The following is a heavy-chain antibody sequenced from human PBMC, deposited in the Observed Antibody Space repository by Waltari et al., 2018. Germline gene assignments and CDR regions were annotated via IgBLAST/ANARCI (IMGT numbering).Heavy chain of an antibody. CDR3: ARDTWYYYDSSGYSLEAFDI. Sequence: EVQLVEFGGGLVQPGGSLRLSCAAYGSGFSSTWIHWVRQAPGQGLVWVSRINSDGSSTSYADSVKGRFTISRDNAKNTLYLQMNSLRAEDTAVYYCARDTWYYYDSSGYSLEAFDIWGQGTMVTVSS. V-gene: IGHV3-74*01. D-gene: IGHD3-22*01. CDR1: GSGFSSTW. CDR2: INSDGSST. J-gene: IGHJ3*02.